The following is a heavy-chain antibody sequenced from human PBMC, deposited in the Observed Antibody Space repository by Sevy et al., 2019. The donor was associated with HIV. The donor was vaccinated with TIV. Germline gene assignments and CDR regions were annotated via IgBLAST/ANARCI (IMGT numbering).Heavy chain of an antibody. J-gene: IGHJ6*02. CDR3: AKGVRLGGPIYYGMDV. D-gene: IGHD3-10*02. CDR1: GFTFNTHA. V-gene: IGHV3-23*01. Sequence: GGSLRLSCTASGFTFNTHAMTWVRQAPGKGLEWVSVISGPGLSTYYADSVKGRFTISRDNSKNTLDLQMNSLRAEDTAVYYCAKGVRLGGPIYYGMDVWGQGTTVTVSS. CDR2: ISGPGLST.